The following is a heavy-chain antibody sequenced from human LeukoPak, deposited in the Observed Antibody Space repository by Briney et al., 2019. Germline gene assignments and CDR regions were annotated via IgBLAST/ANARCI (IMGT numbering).Heavy chain of an antibody. CDR2: ISGSGGST. V-gene: IGHV3-23*01. Sequence: GGSLRLSCAASGFTFSSYAMSWVRQAPGKGLEWVSAISGSGGSTYYADSVKGRFTISRDNSKNTLYLQMNSLRAEDTAVYYCAKASKIVATKANWFDPWGQGTLVTVSS. CDR1: GFTFSSYA. D-gene: IGHD5-12*01. CDR3: AKASKIVATKANWFDP. J-gene: IGHJ5*02.